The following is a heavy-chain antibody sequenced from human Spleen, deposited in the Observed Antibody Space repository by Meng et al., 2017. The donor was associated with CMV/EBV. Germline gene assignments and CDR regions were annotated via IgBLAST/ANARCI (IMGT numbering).Heavy chain of an antibody. CDR1: GFSFRISA. Sequence: CGASGFSFRISAMSWVRQAPGKGLEWVSAITDNGGSTYYADSVKGRFTISRDNFKNTVYLQMNRLRVEDTAVYYCAKEDDHWGNFDAWGQGTLVTVSS. D-gene: IGHD3-9*01. CDR3: AKEDDHWGNFDA. V-gene: IGHV3-23*01. J-gene: IGHJ5*02. CDR2: ITDNGGST.